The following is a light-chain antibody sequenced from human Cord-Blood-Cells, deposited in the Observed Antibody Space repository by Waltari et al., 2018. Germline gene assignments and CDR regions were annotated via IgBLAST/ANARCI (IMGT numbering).Light chain of an antibody. CDR3: QQYGSSPRT. CDR2: GAS. Sequence: EIVLTQSPGTLSLSPGERATLSCSASQSVSSSYLAGYQQKPGQSPRLLNYGASSRATGIPDRFSGSGSGTDFTLTISRLEPEDFAVYYCQQYGSSPRTFGQGTKVEIK. J-gene: IGKJ1*01. V-gene: IGKV3-20*01. CDR1: QSVSSSY.